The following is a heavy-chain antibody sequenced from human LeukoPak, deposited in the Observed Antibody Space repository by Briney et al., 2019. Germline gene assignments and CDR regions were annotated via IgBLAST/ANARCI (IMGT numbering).Heavy chain of an antibody. CDR2: IRSKAYGGTT. D-gene: IGHD3-10*01. Sequence: GGSLRLSCTASGFTFGDYAMSWFRQAPGKGLEWVGFIRSKAYGGTTEYAASVKGRFTISRDDSKSIAYLQMNSLKTEDTAVYYCARDDYGSGSWSDYWGQGTLVTVSP. V-gene: IGHV3-49*03. CDR1: GFTFGDYA. J-gene: IGHJ4*02. CDR3: ARDDYGSGSWSDY.